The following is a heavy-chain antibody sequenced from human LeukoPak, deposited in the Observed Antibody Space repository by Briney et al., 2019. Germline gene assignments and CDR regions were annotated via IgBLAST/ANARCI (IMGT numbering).Heavy chain of an antibody. J-gene: IGHJ4*02. CDR3: AREGDSGWWGNDY. V-gene: IGHV3-23*01. CDR1: GFTFSSYG. Sequence: GGTLRLSCAVSGFTFSSYGMSWVRQAPGKGLEWVSSITGTGSSTYYADSVKGRFTISRDNSKNTLYLQMGSLRAEDMAVYYCAREGDSGWWGNDYWGQGTLVTVSS. D-gene: IGHD6-19*01. CDR2: ITGTGSST.